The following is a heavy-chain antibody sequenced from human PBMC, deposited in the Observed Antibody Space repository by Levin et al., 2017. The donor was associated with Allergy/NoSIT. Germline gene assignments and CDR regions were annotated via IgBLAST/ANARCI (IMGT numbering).Heavy chain of an antibody. CDR2: IYYSGST. CDR1: GGSISSYY. Sequence: SETLSLTCTVSGGSISSYYWSWIRQPPGKGLEWIGYIYYSGSTNYNPSLKSRVTISVDTSKNQFSLKLSSVTAADTAVYYCAGATSYYYGTRLGYYMDGWGRGTTVTV. J-gene: IGHJ6*03. D-gene: IGHD3-10*01. V-gene: IGHV4-59*01. CDR3: AGATSYYYGTRLGYYMDG.